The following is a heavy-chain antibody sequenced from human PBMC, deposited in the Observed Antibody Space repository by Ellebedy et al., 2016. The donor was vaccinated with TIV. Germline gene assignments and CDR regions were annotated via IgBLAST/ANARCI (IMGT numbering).Heavy chain of an antibody. CDR3: ARHQVPVVRASCFDP. CDR2: IYPTDSDT. V-gene: IGHV5-51*01. CDR1: EYSFTNYW. Sequence: GESLKISCKGSEYSFTNYWIGWVRQMPGKGLEWVGIIYPTDSDTAYSPSFQGQVTISADKSINTAYLQWNSLKASDTAMYYCARHQVPVVRASCFDPWGQGTLVTVSS. J-gene: IGHJ5*02. D-gene: IGHD2-15*01.